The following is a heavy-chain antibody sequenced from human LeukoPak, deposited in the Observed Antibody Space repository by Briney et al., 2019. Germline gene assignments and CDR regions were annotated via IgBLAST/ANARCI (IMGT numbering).Heavy chain of an antibody. CDR1: GGTFSSYA. CDR2: ISAYNGNT. Sequence: HRASVKVSCKASGGTFSSYAISWVRQAPGQGLEWMGWISAYNGNTNYAQKLQGRVTMTTDTSTSTAYMELRSLRSDDTAVYYCARDAARNDFWSGSSDYWGQGTLVTVSS. J-gene: IGHJ4*02. CDR3: ARDAARNDFWSGSSDY. D-gene: IGHD3-3*01. V-gene: IGHV1-18*01.